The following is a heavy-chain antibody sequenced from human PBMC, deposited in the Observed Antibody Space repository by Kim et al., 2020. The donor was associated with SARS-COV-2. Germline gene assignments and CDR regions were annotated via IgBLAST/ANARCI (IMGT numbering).Heavy chain of an antibody. V-gene: IGHV3-30*04. CDR1: EFIFSNYA. J-gene: IGHJ4*02. CDR3: ASELLTSESEFDY. CDR2: ILNDGSIK. D-gene: IGHD1-26*01. Sequence: GGSLRLSCVASEFIFSNYAMHWVRQAPGKGLEWVAFILNDGSIKHYADSVKGRFTISRDNSKNTLYLQMNSLRGEDTAVYYCASELLTSESEFDYWGQGT.